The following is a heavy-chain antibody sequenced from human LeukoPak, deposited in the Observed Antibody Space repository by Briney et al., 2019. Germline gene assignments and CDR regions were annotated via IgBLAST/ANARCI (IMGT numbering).Heavy chain of an antibody. V-gene: IGHV1-8*01. CDR3: ARCPLVRLPSSFDP. CDR2: MNPNTGNT. D-gene: IGHD3-16*02. J-gene: IGHJ5*02. CDR1: GYTFTSYD. Sequence: GASVKVSCKASGYTFTSYDINWVRQATGQGLEWMGWMNPNTGNTGSAQRFQGRVTMTRDTSISTAYMELSSLRSEDTAVYYCARCPLVRLPSSFDPWGQGTLVTVSS.